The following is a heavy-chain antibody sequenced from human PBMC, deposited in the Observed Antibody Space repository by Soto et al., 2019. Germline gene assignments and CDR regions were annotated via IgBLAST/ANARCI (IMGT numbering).Heavy chain of an antibody. CDR2: INHSGST. Sequence: QVQLQQWGAGLLKPSETLSLTCAVYGGSFSGYFWSWIRQPPVKGLEGIGEINHSGSTNYTPSLKSRVTISVDTSKNQFSLKLSAVTAADTAVYYCARGGRDCSSTSCWVFRWKNWFDPWGQGTLVTVSS. J-gene: IGHJ5*02. CDR1: GGSFSGYF. D-gene: IGHD2-2*01. CDR3: ARGGRDCSSTSCWVFRWKNWFDP. V-gene: IGHV4-34*01.